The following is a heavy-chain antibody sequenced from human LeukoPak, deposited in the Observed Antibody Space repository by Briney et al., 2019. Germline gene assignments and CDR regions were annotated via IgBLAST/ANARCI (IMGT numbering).Heavy chain of an antibody. CDR2: INPNSGGT. D-gene: IGHD3-10*01. Sequence: GASVTVSCKASGYTFTGYYMHWVRQAPGQGLEWMGWINPNSGGTNYAQKFQGRVTMTRDTSISTAYMELSRLRSDDTAVYYCARDPWFGELLSGYYYGMDVWGQGTTVTVSS. CDR1: GYTFTGYY. V-gene: IGHV1-2*02. J-gene: IGHJ6*02. CDR3: ARDPWFGELLSGYYYGMDV.